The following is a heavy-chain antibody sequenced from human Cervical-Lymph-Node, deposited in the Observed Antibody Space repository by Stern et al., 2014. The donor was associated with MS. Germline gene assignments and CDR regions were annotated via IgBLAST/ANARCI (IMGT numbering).Heavy chain of an antibody. V-gene: IGHV5-51*01. D-gene: IGHD4-17*01. J-gene: IGHJ6*02. Sequence: EVQLEESGTEVKKPGESLKISCKGSGYSFNTYWIGWVRQMPGKGLDWMGIIHPGDSDTKYSPSFQGQVTLSVDKSISTAYLQWTSLKASDPAMYYWARRTTEYGVDVWGQGTTVIVSS. CDR1: GYSFNTYW. CDR2: IHPGDSDT. CDR3: ARRTTEYGVDV.